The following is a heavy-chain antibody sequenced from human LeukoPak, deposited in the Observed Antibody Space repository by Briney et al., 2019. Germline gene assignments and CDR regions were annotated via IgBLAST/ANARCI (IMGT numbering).Heavy chain of an antibody. CDR2: IYPGDSDT. D-gene: IGHD2-8*01. V-gene: IGHV5-51*01. Sequence: GESLQISCKGSGYRFTSYWIGWVRQMPGKGLEWMGIIYPGDSDTRYSPSFQGQVTISADKSISTAYLQWSSLKASDTAMYYCATSPNHYYFDYWGQGTLVTVSS. J-gene: IGHJ4*02. CDR3: ATSPNHYYFDY. CDR1: GYRFTSYW.